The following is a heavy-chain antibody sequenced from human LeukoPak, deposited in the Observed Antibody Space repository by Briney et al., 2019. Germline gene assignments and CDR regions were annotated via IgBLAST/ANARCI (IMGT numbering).Heavy chain of an antibody. D-gene: IGHD5-18*01. Sequence: ASVKVSCKASGGTFISYAISWVRQAPGQGLEWMGGIIPIFGTANYAQKFQGRVTITADESTSTAYMELSSLRSEDTAVYYCASQNTAMVYTYFDYWGQGTLVTVSS. V-gene: IGHV1-69*13. CDR3: ASQNTAMVYTYFDY. CDR1: GGTFISYA. CDR2: IIPIFGTA. J-gene: IGHJ4*02.